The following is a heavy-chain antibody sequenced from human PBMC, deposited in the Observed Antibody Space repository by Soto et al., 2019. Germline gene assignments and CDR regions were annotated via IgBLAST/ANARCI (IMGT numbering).Heavy chain of an antibody. CDR3: AKVWDIYCSSTSCYGSLDY. Sequence: GGSLRLSCAASGFTFSSYVMHWVRQAPGKGLEWVAVISYDGSNKYYADSVKGRFTISRDNSKNTLYLQMNSLRAEDTAVYYCAKVWDIYCSSTSCYGSLDYWGQGTLVTVSS. J-gene: IGHJ4*02. CDR1: GFTFSSYV. D-gene: IGHD2-2*01. CDR2: ISYDGSNK. V-gene: IGHV3-30*18.